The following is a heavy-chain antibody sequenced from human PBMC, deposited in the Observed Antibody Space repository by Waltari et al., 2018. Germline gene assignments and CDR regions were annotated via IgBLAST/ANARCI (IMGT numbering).Heavy chain of an antibody. Sequence: QVQLQESGPGLVKPSETLSLTCTVSGGSISSYYWSWIRQPAGKGLEWIGRIYTSGTTNYNPSLKSRVTMSVDTSKNQFSLELSSVTAADTAVYYCARVVRHYDYIWGSYRYTYAFDIWGQGTMVTVSS. V-gene: IGHV4-4*07. CDR2: IYTSGTT. D-gene: IGHD3-16*02. CDR3: ARVVRHYDYIWGSYRYTYAFDI. CDR1: GGSISSYY. J-gene: IGHJ3*02.